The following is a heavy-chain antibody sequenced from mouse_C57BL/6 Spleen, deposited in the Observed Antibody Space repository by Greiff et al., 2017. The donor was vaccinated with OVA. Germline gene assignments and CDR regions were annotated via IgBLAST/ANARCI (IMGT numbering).Heavy chain of an antibody. V-gene: IGHV1-54*01. CDR1: GYAFTNYL. CDR3: ARCGSVFYY. D-gene: IGHD1-1*02. J-gene: IGHJ2*01. Sequence: QVQLQQSGAELVRPGTSVKVSCKASGYAFTNYLIEWVKQRPGQGLEWIGVINPGSGGTNYNEKFKGKGTLTANKSSSTAYMQHSRLTSEDSAVYFCARCGSVFYYWGQGTTLTVSS. CDR2: INPGSGGT.